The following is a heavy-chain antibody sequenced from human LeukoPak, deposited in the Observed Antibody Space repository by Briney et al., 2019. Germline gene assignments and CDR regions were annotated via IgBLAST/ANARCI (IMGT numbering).Heavy chain of an antibody. Sequence: SVKVSCKASGGTFSKYAIIWVRQAPGQGLEWMGGIIPIFGTTNYAQKFQGRVTITADKFTSTTYMELSSLRSEDTAIYYCARDSYYYYMDVWGKGTTVTISS. V-gene: IGHV1-69*06. CDR2: IIPIFGTT. CDR3: ARDSYYYYMDV. J-gene: IGHJ6*03. CDR1: GGTFSKYA.